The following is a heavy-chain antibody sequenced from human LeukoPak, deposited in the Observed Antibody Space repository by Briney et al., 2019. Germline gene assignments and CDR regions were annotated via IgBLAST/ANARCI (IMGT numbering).Heavy chain of an antibody. CDR2: LSANGGKT. CDR3: AKDLSYAFDY. J-gene: IGHJ4*02. Sequence: PGGSLGLSCAASGFAFSTYAMSWVRQGPGKGLEWVSALSANGGKTYYADSVKGRFTISRDNSTNTLYLQMNSLRVEDTAVYYCAKDLSYAFDYWGQGTLVTVSS. D-gene: IGHD3-16*01. V-gene: IGHV3-23*01. CDR1: GFAFSTYA.